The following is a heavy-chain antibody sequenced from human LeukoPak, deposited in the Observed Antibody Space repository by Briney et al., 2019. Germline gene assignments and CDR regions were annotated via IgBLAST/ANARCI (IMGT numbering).Heavy chain of an antibody. J-gene: IGHJ4*02. CDR1: GYTFSSYG. V-gene: IGHV1-18*01. Sequence: ASVKVSCKASGYTFSSYGISWVRQAPGQGLEWMVWISAYNGNTNYAQKLQGRFTMTTDTSTNTAYMVMRSLRSDDTAVYYCARGTLGELSTLYYFDDWGQGTLVTVSS. D-gene: IGHD3-16*02. CDR2: ISAYNGNT. CDR3: ARGTLGELSTLYYFDD.